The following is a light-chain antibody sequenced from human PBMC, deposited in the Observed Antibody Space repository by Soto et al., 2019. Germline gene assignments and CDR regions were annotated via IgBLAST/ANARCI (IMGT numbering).Light chain of an antibody. CDR3: QQHNQWPIT. V-gene: IGKV3D-15*01. CDR2: YIS. J-gene: IGKJ5*01. Sequence: ETVLTQSPGILSLSPGETASLSCRASQSAGNFLAWYQQKPGQAPRLLIYYISTRATGIPARFSGSGSGTEFTLTINSLQSEDSAVYYCQQHNQWPITFGQGTRLEIK. CDR1: QSAGNF.